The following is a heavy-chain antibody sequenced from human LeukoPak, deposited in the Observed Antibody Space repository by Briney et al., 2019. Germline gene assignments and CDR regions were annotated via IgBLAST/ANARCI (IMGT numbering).Heavy chain of an antibody. CDR1: GYTFTGYY. D-gene: IGHD6-6*01. CDR2: INPNSGGT. CDR3: ARDYSSSSAYYYYYYMDV. V-gene: IGHV1-2*02. J-gene: IGHJ6*03. Sequence: ASVKVSCKSSGYTFTGYYMHWVRQAPGQGLEWMGWINPNSGGTNYAQKFQGRVTMTRDTSISTAYMELSRLRSDDTAVYYCARDYSSSSAYYYYYYMDVWGQGTTVTVSS.